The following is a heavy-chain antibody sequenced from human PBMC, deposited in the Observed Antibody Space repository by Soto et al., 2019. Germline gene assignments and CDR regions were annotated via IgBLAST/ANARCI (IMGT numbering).Heavy chain of an antibody. D-gene: IGHD2-2*01. CDR1: GGTFSSYS. CDR3: ARGGQHRTAAYYYDMDV. V-gene: IGHV1-69*01. Sequence: QVQLVQSGAEVKKPGSSVKVSCKASGGTFSSYSISWVRQAPGQGLEWMGGSIPIFRTANYAQKFQGRVTITADESTSTVYMEPSSLRSEDTAVYYCARGGQHRTAAYYYDMDVWGQGTTVTVFS. J-gene: IGHJ6*01. CDR2: SIPIFRTA.